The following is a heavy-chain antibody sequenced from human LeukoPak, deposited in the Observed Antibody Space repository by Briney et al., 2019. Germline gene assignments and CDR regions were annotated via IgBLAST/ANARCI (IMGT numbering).Heavy chain of an antibody. CDR2: ISGSGGST. CDR3: AKDSSGYYFPFDY. J-gene: IGHJ4*02. D-gene: IGHD3-22*01. V-gene: IGHV3-23*01. Sequence: ETLSLTCTVSGGSISSYYWSWIRQPPGKGLEWVSAISGSGGSTYYADSVKGRFTISRDNSKNTPYLQMNSLRAEDTAVYYCAKDSSGYYFPFDYWGQGTLVTVSS. CDR1: GGSISSYY.